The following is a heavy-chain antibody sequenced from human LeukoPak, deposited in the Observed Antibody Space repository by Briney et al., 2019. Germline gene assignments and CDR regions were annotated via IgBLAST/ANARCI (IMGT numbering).Heavy chain of an antibody. D-gene: IGHD1-14*01. CDR1: GYTFTSYA. CDR2: INPNSGGT. J-gene: IGHJ6*03. V-gene: IGHV1-2*02. CDR3: ATGGWYDYYMDV. Sequence: ASVKVSCKASGYTFTSYAMNWVRQAPGQGLEWMGWINPNSGGTNYAQKFQGRVTMTRDTSISTAYMELSRLRSDDTAVYYCATGGWYDYYMDVWGKGTTVTISS.